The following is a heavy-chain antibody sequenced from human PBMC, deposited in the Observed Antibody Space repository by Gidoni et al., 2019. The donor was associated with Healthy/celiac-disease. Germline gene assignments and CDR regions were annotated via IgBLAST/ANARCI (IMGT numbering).Heavy chain of an antibody. Sequence: EVQLVESGGGLVKPGGSLRLSCAASGFTFSSYSMNWVRQAPGKGLEWVSSISSSSSYIYYADSVKGRFTISRDNAKNSLYLQMNSLRAEDTAVYYCARARYYYDSSGPWYGMDVWGQGTTVTVSS. CDR3: ARARYYYDSSGPWYGMDV. J-gene: IGHJ6*02. CDR1: GFTFSSYS. D-gene: IGHD3-22*01. V-gene: IGHV3-21*01. CDR2: ISSSSSYI.